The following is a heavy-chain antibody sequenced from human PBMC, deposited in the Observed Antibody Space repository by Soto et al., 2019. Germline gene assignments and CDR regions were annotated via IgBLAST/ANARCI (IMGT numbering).Heavy chain of an antibody. V-gene: IGHV1-18*01. CDR3: ARSYWSGGSCSKPKYYFDY. CDR2: ISAYNGNT. Sequence: ASVKVSCKASGYTFTSYGISWVRQAPGQGLEWMGWISAYNGNTNYAQKLQGRVTMTTDTSTSTAYMELRSLRSDDTAVYYCARSYWSGGSCSKPKYYFDYCGQGTLVTVSS. D-gene: IGHD2-15*01. CDR1: GYTFTSYG. J-gene: IGHJ4*02.